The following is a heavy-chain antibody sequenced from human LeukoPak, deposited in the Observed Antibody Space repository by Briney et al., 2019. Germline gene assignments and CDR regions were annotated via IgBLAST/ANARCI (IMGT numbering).Heavy chain of an antibody. CDR3: TTFGIGNLLSSYDY. J-gene: IGHJ4*02. D-gene: IGHD2-21*01. CDR1: GLPVSDAW. Sequence: PGGSLRLSCAASGLPVSDAWMNWVRQAPGKGLEWVGRIKSKANGGTTDYAAPVKGRFTISRDDSKNTLYLQLNSLKTEDTAVYYCTTFGIGNLLSSYDYWGQGTLVTVSS. V-gene: IGHV3-15*07. CDR2: IKSKANGGTT.